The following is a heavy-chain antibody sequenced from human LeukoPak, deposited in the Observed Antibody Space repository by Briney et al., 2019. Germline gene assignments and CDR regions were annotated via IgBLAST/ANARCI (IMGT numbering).Heavy chain of an antibody. Sequence: SETLSLTCTVSGGSISSSSYYWGWIRQPPGKGLEWIGSIYYSGSTFYSPSLKSRVTISVDTSKNQFSLKLTSVTAADTAVYYCARHVWGSGWFFDYWGQGTLVTVSS. CDR3: ARHVWGSGWFFDY. D-gene: IGHD6-19*01. V-gene: IGHV4-39*01. J-gene: IGHJ4*02. CDR1: GGSISSSSYY. CDR2: IYYSGST.